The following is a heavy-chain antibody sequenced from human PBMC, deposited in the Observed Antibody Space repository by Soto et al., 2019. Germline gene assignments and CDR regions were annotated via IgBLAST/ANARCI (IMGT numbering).Heavy chain of an antibody. CDR3: VSDAYCHGHCPRGFDP. D-gene: IGHD2-21*02. J-gene: IGHJ5*02. CDR2: ARNKANSYTT. Sequence: GGSLRLSCAASGFSFSDYYMDWVRQAPGKGLEWVGRARNKANSYTTDYAASVRGRFTISRDDSKNSLYLQMNSLKTEDTAVYYCVSDAYCHGHCPRGFDPWGQGTLVTVSS. V-gene: IGHV3-72*01. CDR1: GFSFSDYY.